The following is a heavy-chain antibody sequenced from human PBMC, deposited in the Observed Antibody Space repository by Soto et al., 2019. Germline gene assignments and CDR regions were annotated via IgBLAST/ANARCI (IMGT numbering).Heavy chain of an antibody. CDR3: ARVDYYDSSGYYGY. Sequence: QVQLVQSGAEVKKPGASVKVSCKASGYTFTIYGISWVRQAPGQGLEWMGWISGYNGNTDYAQNLQDRVTLTTDASTSSVYMELRSLRSADTAVYYCARVDYYDSSGYYGYWGQGTLITVSS. CDR1: GYTFTIYG. D-gene: IGHD3-22*01. V-gene: IGHV1-18*04. CDR2: ISGYNGNT. J-gene: IGHJ4*02.